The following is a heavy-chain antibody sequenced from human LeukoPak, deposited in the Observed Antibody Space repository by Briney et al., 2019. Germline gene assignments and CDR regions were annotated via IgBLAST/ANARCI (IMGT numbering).Heavy chain of an antibody. CDR2: TYYRSTWYN. D-gene: IGHD2-2*01. CDR3: ARRLTQYDCFDP. Sequence: SQTLSLTCAISGDSVSSNSVTWNWIRQSPSRGLEWLGRTYYRSTWYNDYAVSVRGRIAVNPDTSKNQFSLHLNSVTPEDTAVYYCARRLTQYDCFDPWGQGTLVTVSS. J-gene: IGHJ5*02. CDR1: GDSVSSNSVT. V-gene: IGHV6-1*01.